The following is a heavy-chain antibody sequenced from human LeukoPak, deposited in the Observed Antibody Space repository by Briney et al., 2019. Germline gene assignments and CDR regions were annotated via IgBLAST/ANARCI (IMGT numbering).Heavy chain of an antibody. CDR2: ISAYNGNT. CDR1: GYTFTSHG. Sequence: ASVKVSCKASGYTFTSHGISWVRQAPGQGLEWMGWISAYNGNTNYAQKLQGRVTMTTDTPTSTAYMELRSLRSDDTAVYYCARVFHDSSGYYPYYFDYWGQGTLVPVSS. V-gene: IGHV1-18*01. D-gene: IGHD3-22*01. CDR3: ARVFHDSSGYYPYYFDY. J-gene: IGHJ4*02.